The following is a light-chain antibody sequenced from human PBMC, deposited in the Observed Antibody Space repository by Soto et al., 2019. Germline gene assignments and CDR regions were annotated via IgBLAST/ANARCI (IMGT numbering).Light chain of an antibody. CDR3: QQYGSSPPYT. Sequence: EIVLTQSPGTLSLSPGERATLSCRASQSVSSSYLAWYQQKPGQAPRLLIYGASSRATGIPDRFSGSGSETDFTLTISRLEPEDFAVYYCQQYGSSPPYTFGQATKVEIK. V-gene: IGKV3-20*01. CDR2: GAS. CDR1: QSVSSSY. J-gene: IGKJ1*01.